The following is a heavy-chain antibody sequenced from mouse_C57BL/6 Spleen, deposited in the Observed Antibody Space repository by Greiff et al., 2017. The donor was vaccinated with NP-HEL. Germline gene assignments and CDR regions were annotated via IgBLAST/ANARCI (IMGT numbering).Heavy chain of an antibody. J-gene: IGHJ4*01. Sequence: DVMLVESGGDLVKPGGSLKLSCAASGFTFSSYGMSWVRQTPDKRLEWVATISSGGSYTYYPDSVKGRFTISRDNAKNTLYLQMSSLKSEDTAMYYCARPRSSSYAMDYWGQGTSVTVSS. CDR3: ARPRSSSYAMDY. CDR2: ISSGGSYT. V-gene: IGHV5-6*02. CDR1: GFTFSSYG. D-gene: IGHD1-3*01.